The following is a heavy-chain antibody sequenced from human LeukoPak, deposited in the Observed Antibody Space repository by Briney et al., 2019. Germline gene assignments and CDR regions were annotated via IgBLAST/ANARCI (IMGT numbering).Heavy chain of an antibody. D-gene: IGHD6-25*01. V-gene: IGHV4-59*08. CDR3: TKTWDSSGWYYYYYMDI. Sequence: SETLSLTCNVSGESISSHYWSWTRQSPGKGLEWIGYITNSGTTKFNPSLKSRVTISRDTSKNQISLRLTSVTAADTAVYYCTKTWDSSGWYYYYYMDIWGKGTTVTISS. CDR1: GESISSHY. CDR2: ITNSGTT. J-gene: IGHJ6*03.